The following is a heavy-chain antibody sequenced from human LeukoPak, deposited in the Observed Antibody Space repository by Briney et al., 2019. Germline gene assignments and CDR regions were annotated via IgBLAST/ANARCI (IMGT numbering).Heavy chain of an antibody. J-gene: IGHJ4*02. CDR2: ISTYTANT. Sequence: ASVKVSCKASGYTFTTYALTWVRQAPGEGLEWMGWISTYTANTNYAQKFQGRVTMTTDTSTNTAYMELRSLRSDDTAVYYCARGVGATPWYYFDYWGRGIMVTVSS. CDR1: GYTFTTYA. CDR3: ARGVGATPWYYFDY. V-gene: IGHV1-18*01. D-gene: IGHD1-26*01.